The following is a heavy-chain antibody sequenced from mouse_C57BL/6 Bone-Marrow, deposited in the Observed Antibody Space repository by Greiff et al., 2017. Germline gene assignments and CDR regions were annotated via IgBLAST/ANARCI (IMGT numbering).Heavy chain of an antibody. CDR1: GYTFTSYD. J-gene: IGHJ1*03. Sequence: VQLQQSGPELVTPVASVKLSCKASGYTFTSYDINWLKPRPGQGLEWIGWIYPRDGSTKYNAKFKGKATLTVDTSSSTAYMELHSLTSEDSAVYFCARLEFDGSSGDWYFDVWGTGTTVTVSS. CDR2: IYPRDGST. CDR3: ARLEFDGSSGDWYFDV. D-gene: IGHD1-1*01. V-gene: IGHV1-85*01.